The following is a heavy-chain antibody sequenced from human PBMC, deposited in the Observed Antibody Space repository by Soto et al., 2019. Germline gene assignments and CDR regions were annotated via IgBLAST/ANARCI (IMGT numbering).Heavy chain of an antibody. CDR2: IITFFGAA. Sequence: QVQLVQSGAEVRKPGSSVRVSCRASGDRFSTYAINWVRQAPGQGLEWLGGIITFFGAAMYAQKFQDRVTITAAEFTTTDYLELSSLRPEDTAVDYCARGGKERFRGPGMDVWGQVTTVTVSS. J-gene: IGHJ6*02. D-gene: IGHD1-1*01. CDR3: ARGGKERFRGPGMDV. V-gene: IGHV1-69*01. CDR1: GDRFSTYA.